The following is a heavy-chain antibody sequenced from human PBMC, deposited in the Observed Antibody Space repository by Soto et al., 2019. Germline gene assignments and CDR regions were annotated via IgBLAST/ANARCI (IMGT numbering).Heavy chain of an antibody. CDR1: GGTFSSNT. Sequence: QVQLVQSGAEVKKPGSSVRVSCKASGGTFSSNTLSWVRQAPGQGLEWMGRITPVLDMAEYEQKFQDRITITADKSTTTVYMELGSLRSEDTAIYYCARAISSGGRFSGMDVWGQGTTVTVSS. V-gene: IGHV1-69*02. J-gene: IGHJ6*02. CDR3: ARAISSGGRFSGMDV. D-gene: IGHD3-16*01. CDR2: ITPVLDMA.